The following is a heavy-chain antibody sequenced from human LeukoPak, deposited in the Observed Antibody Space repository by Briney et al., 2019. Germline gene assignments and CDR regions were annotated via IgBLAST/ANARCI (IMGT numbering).Heavy chain of an antibody. Sequence: ASVKVSCKASGYTFTSYGISWVRQAPGQGLEWMGWISAYNGNTNYAQKLQGRVTMTTDTSTSTAYMELRSLRSDDTAVYYCAKAIVATIKPTYYFDYWGQGTLVTVSS. D-gene: IGHD5-12*01. J-gene: IGHJ4*02. CDR2: ISAYNGNT. CDR3: AKAIVATIKPTYYFDY. V-gene: IGHV1-18*01. CDR1: GYTFTSYG.